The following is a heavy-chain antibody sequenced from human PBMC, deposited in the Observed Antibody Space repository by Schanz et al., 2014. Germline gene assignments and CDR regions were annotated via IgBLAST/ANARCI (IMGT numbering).Heavy chain of an antibody. CDR3: AKGRFGELSAFDI. CDR2: ISASGGTT. Sequence: EVQLVESGGGLVQPGGSLRLSCTASGFTFSAYAMTWVRQIPGKGLEWVSAISASGGTTYYADSVKGRFTISRDNSNKTLYLQMNSLRAEDTAVYYCAKGRFGELSAFDIWGQGTMVTVSS. J-gene: IGHJ3*02. V-gene: IGHV3-23*04. CDR1: GFTFSAYA. D-gene: IGHD3-10*01.